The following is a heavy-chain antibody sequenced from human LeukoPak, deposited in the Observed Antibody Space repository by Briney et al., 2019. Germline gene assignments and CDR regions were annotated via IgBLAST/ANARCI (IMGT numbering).Heavy chain of an antibody. V-gene: IGHV3-9*01. CDR1: GFTFDDYA. Sequence: GGSLRLSCAASGFTFDDYAMHWVRQAPGKGLEWVSGISWNSGSIGYADSVKGRFTISRDNAKNSLYLQMNSLRAEDTALYYCAKALLSSSWYYFDYWGQGTLVTVSS. J-gene: IGHJ4*02. CDR2: ISWNSGSI. D-gene: IGHD6-13*01. CDR3: AKALLSSSWYYFDY.